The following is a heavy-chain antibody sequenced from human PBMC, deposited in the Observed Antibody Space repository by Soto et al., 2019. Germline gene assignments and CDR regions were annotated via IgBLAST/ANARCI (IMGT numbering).Heavy chain of an antibody. Sequence: GGSLRLSCSASGFTFNSYAMHWVRQAPGKGLEFVSAISSYGPATYYANSVKGRFAIFRDNSKNMLYLQMSSLRAEDTALYYCVKEGYMRSDWYGQFDYWGQGALVTVSS. V-gene: IGHV3-64D*06. CDR1: GFTFNSYA. J-gene: IGHJ4*02. CDR3: VKEGYMRSDWYGQFDY. D-gene: IGHD6-19*01. CDR2: ISSYGPAT.